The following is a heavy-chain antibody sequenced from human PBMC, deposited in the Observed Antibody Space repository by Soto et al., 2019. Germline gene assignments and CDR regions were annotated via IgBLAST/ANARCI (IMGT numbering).Heavy chain of an antibody. D-gene: IGHD1-26*01. CDR3: ARDPGATNFRYFDY. CDR2: IYSGGST. Sequence: PGGSLRLSCAASGFTVSSNYMSWVRQAPGKGLEWVSVIYSGGSTYYADSVKGRFTISRDNSKNTLYLQMNSLRAEDTAVYYCARDPGATNFRYFDYWGQGTLVTVSS. CDR1: GFTVSSNY. V-gene: IGHV3-66*01. J-gene: IGHJ4*02.